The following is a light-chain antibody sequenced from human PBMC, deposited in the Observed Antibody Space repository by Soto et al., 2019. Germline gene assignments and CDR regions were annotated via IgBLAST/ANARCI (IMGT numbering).Light chain of an antibody. Sequence: QSVLTQPASVSGSPGQSITISCTGTSSDVGGHNYVSWYQQHPGKAPKLMIYEVSNRPSGVSNRFSASKSGNTASLTISGLQAEDEADYYCSSYTSSSTVVFGGGTKVTVL. CDR3: SSYTSSSTVV. CDR2: EVS. CDR1: SSDVGGHNY. V-gene: IGLV2-14*01. J-gene: IGLJ2*01.